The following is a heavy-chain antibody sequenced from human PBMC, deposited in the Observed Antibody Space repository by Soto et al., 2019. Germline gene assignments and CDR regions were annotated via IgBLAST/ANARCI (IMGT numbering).Heavy chain of an antibody. V-gene: IGHV4-38-2*02. D-gene: IGHD3-22*01. CDR3: ARDVDYDTNGYDYFDY. CDR1: GYSIRSGYY. J-gene: IGHJ4*02. CDR2: IYHSGST. Sequence: SETLSLTCAVSGYSIRSGYYWGWIRQPPGKGLEWIGSIYHSGSTYYNPSLKSRVTISVDTSKNQISLKLSSVTAADTAVYYCARDVDYDTNGYDYFDYWGQGTMVTVYS.